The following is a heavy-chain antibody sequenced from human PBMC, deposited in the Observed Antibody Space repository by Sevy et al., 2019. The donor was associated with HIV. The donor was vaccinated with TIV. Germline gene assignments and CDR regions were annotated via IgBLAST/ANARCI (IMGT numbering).Heavy chain of an antibody. J-gene: IGHJ5*02. CDR1: GFXFSNAX. V-gene: IGHV3-15*01. CDR3: TXDLMXTFGEELFDP. CDR2: IKXKXXXGXT. Sequence: GSLRLSCAASGFXFSNAXMSWXRXAPXXGLEXXXXIKXKXXXGXTXYAAPVKGRFTISRDDSKNTLYLQMNSLKTEDTAVYYCTXDLMXTFGEELFDPWGQGTLVTVSS. D-gene: IGHD3-16*01.